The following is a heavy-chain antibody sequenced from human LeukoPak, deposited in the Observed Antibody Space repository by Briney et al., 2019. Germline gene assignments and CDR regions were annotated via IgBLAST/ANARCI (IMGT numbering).Heavy chain of an antibody. CDR3: AVYFSGDYGWLDV. V-gene: IGHV4-59*08. CDR1: GGSISSYY. Sequence: PSETLSLTCTVYGGSISSYYCSWIRQPPGKGLEWIGYLVHSVSTNYNPSLKSRVTISLVTTKNQVSLNLMYLQISNTAAYYSAVYFSGDYGWLDVWGQGTTVTVSS. J-gene: IGHJ6*02. CDR2: LVHSVST. D-gene: IGHD4-17*01.